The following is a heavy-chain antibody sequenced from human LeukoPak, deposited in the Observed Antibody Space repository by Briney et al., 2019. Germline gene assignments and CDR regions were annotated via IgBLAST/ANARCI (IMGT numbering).Heavy chain of an antibody. CDR3: ARQSSSGWDPFDY. Sequence: SETLSLTCTVSGGSISSYYRSWIRQPPGKGLEWIGYIYYSGSTNYNPSLKSRVTISVDTSKNQFSLKLSSVTAADTAVYYCARQSSSGWDPFDYWGQGTLVTVSS. CDR2: IYYSGST. J-gene: IGHJ4*02. D-gene: IGHD6-19*01. V-gene: IGHV4-59*08. CDR1: GGSISSYY.